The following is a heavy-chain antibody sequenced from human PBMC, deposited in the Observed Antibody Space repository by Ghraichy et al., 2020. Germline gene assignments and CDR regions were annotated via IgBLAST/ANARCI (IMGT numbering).Heavy chain of an antibody. CDR2: INPSGGSK. V-gene: IGHV1-46*01. CDR3: ARDGVRWGDNWFDP. Sequence: ASVKVSCKASGYTFTSYYMHWVRQAPGQGLEWMGIINPSGGSKSYAQKFEGRVTMTRDTYTSTVYIELSSLRSEDTAVYYCARDGVRWGDNWFDPWGKGPLVTVSS. J-gene: IGHJ5*02. D-gene: IGHD3-10*01. CDR1: GYTFTSYY.